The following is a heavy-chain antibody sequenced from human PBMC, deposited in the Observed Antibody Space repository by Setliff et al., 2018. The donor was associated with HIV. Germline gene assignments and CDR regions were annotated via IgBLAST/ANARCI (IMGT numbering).Heavy chain of an antibody. J-gene: IGHJ6*03. D-gene: IGHD6-19*01. V-gene: IGHV4-59*01. CDR3: ARSISSGWYYYLDV. CDR2: IYYSGST. Sequence: PSETLSLTCTVSGGSLTNYYWTWIRKPPGKGLEWIGYIYYSGSTNYNPSLKSRVTISVDASKNQFSLKLNSVTAADAAVYYCARSISSGWYYYLDVWGNGTTVTVSS. CDR1: GGSLTNYY.